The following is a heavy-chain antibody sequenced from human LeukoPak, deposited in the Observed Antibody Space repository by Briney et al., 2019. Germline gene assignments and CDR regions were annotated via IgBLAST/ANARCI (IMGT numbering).Heavy chain of an antibody. CDR3: AKERTATATYYFDY. CDR1: GFTFSSYG. CDR2: ISYDGSNK. J-gene: IGHJ4*02. Sequence: PGRSLRLSCAASGFTFSSYGMHWVRQAPGKGLEWVAVISYDGSNKYYADSVKGRFTISRDNSKNTLYLQMNSLRAEDTAVYYCAKERTATATYYFDYWGQGTLVTVSS. D-gene: IGHD5-18*01. V-gene: IGHV3-30*18.